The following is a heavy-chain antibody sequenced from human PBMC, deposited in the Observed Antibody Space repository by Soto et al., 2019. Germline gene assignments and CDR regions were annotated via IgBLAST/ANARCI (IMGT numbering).Heavy chain of an antibody. V-gene: IGHV3-7*05. J-gene: IGHJ4*02. Sequence: PGGSLRLSCAASGFALSRYWMSWVRQAPGKGLEWVANIKEDGSEKHYVDSVKGRFTISRDNAKNSLYLQMNSLRAEDTAVYYCAKGHRRVDTAMDYWGQGTLVTVSS. CDR1: GFALSRYW. CDR2: IKEDGSEK. D-gene: IGHD5-18*01. CDR3: AKGHRRVDTAMDY.